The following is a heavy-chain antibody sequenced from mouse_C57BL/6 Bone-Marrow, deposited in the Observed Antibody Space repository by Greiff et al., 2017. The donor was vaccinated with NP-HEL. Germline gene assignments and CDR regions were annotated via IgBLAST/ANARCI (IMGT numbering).Heavy chain of an antibody. J-gene: IGHJ3*01. V-gene: IGHV5-15*01. D-gene: IGHD2-4*01. CDR2: ISNLAYSI. Sequence: EVKLMESGGGLVQPGGSLKLSCAASGFTFSDYGMAWVRQAPRKGPAWVAFISNLAYSIYYADTVTGRFTISRENAKNTLYLEMSSLRSEDTAMYYCARRGDYGFAYWGQGTLVTVSA. CDR3: ARRGDYGFAY. CDR1: GFTFSDYG.